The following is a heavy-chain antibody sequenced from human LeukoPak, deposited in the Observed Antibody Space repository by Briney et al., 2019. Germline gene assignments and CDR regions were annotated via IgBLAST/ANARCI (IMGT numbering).Heavy chain of an antibody. Sequence: GGSLRLSCAASGFTFSSYAMHWVRQAPGKGLEWVAVISYDGSNKYYADSVKGRFTISRDNSKNTLYLQMNSLRAEDTAVYYCARIAAAGPIYYYGMDVWGQGTTVTVSS. CDR1: GFTFSSYA. V-gene: IGHV3-30-3*01. CDR3: ARIAAAGPIYYYGMDV. J-gene: IGHJ6*02. D-gene: IGHD6-13*01. CDR2: ISYDGSNK.